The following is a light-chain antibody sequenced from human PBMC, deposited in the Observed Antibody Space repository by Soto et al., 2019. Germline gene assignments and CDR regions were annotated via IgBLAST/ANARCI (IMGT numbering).Light chain of an antibody. J-gene: IGLJ1*01. CDR3: CSYAGSSTFV. Sequence: QSALTQPASVSGSPGPSITSSCTGTSSDVGSFLVSWYQQYPGKAPKLILYEANKRPSGVSNRVSGSKSGNTASLTSSGLQAEDEADYFCCSYAGSSTFVFVTGTKLTVL. V-gene: IGLV2-23*01. CDR1: SSDVGSFL. CDR2: EAN.